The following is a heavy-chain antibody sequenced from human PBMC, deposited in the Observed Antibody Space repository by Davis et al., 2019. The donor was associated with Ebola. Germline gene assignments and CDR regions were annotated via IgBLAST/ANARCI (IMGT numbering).Heavy chain of an antibody. CDR1: GGSISSGGYS. CDR2: IYHSGST. J-gene: IGHJ4*02. Sequence: MPSETLSLTCAVSGGSISSGGYSWSWIRQPPGKGLEWIGSIYHSGSTYYNPPLKSRVTISVDTSKNQFSLKLSSVTAADTAVYYCARLGRFLEWLGADGYWGQGTLVTVSS. CDR3: ARLGRFLEWLGADGY. V-gene: IGHV4-30-2*03. D-gene: IGHD3-3*01.